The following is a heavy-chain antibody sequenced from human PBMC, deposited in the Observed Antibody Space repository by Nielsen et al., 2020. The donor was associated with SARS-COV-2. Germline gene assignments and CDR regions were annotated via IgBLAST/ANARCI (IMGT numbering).Heavy chain of an antibody. J-gene: IGHJ3*02. Sequence: GESLKISCAASGFTFSSYWMHWVRQAPGKGLVWVSRINSDGSSTSYADSVKGRFTISRDNAKNTLYLQMNSLRAEDTAVYYCVQGPYDSSGYYYESLDAFDIWGQGTMVTVSS. D-gene: IGHD3-22*01. V-gene: IGHV3-74*01. CDR1: GFTFSSYW. CDR3: VQGPYDSSGYYYESLDAFDI. CDR2: INSDGSST.